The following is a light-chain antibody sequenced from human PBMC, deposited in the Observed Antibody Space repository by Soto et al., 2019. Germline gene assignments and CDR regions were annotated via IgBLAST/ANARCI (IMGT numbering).Light chain of an antibody. CDR3: QSYDSSLSAFYV. Sequence: QAVVTQPPSVSGAPGQTVTISCTGSSSNIGAGSDVHWYQHLPGTAPKLLIYGNNNRPSGVPDRFSGSQSGTSASLAITGLQAEDEADYYCQSYDSSLSAFYVFGTGTQLTVL. CDR2: GNN. CDR1: SSNIGAGSD. V-gene: IGLV1-40*01. J-gene: IGLJ1*01.